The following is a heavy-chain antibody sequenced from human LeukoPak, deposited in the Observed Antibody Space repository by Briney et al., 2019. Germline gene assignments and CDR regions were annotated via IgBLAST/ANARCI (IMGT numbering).Heavy chain of an antibody. D-gene: IGHD2-2*01. CDR1: GFAFSSSS. V-gene: IGHV3-21*01. CDR2: ISSSGKYI. J-gene: IGHJ6*02. CDR3: ARDRGYCSSTSCRYYYYGMDV. Sequence: GGSLRLSCAASGFAFSSSSMNWLRQAPGKGLEWVSSISSSGKYIYYADSMKGRFTISRDNAKDSVSLQMNSLRAEDTAVYYCARDRGYCSSTSCRYYYYGMDVWGQGTTVTVSS.